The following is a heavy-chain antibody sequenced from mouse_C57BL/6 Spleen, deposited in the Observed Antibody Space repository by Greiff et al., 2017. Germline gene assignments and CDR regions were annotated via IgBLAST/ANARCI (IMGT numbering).Heavy chain of an antibody. J-gene: IGHJ2*01. Sequence: VKLQQSGPELVKPGASVKISCKASGYAFSRYWMNWVKQRPGKGLEWIGQIYPGDGATNYNGKFKGKATLTADKSSSTAYMQLSSLTSEDAAVYVCARGQGYDGRSDGDCDYWGKGTTRTVAS. CDR1: GYAFSRYW. V-gene: IGHV1-80*01. D-gene: IGHD1-1*01. CDR2: IYPGDGAT. CDR3: ARGQGYDGRSDGDCDY.